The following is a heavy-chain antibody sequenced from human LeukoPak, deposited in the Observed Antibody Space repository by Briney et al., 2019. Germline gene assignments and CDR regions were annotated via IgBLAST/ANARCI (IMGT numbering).Heavy chain of an antibody. V-gene: IGHV3-7*01. CDR2: IKQDGSET. Sequence: GGSLRLSCAASGFTFSNYWINWVRQAPGKGLEWVANIKQDGSETYCVDSVKGRFTISSDNAKNSLYLQMNSLRDEDTAVYYCARGGSGYSYGKIDSWGQGILVTVSS. D-gene: IGHD5-18*01. CDR1: GFTFSNYW. J-gene: IGHJ4*02. CDR3: ARGGSGYSYGKIDS.